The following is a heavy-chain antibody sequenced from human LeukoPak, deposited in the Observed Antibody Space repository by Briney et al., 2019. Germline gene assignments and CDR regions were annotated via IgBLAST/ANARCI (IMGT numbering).Heavy chain of an antibody. CDR2: IYYSGTT. J-gene: IGHJ6*03. V-gene: IGHV4-59*08. D-gene: IGHD3-3*01. Sequence: PSETLSLTCTVSGGSISNYCWSWIRQPPGKGLEWIGCIYYSGTTNYNSSLKSRVTISVDTSKNQFSLKLSSVTAADTAVYYCARRDLRVFRSKGEPYYYYYMDVWGKGTTVTVSS. CDR3: ARRDLRVFRSKGEPYYYYYMDV. CDR1: GGSISNYC.